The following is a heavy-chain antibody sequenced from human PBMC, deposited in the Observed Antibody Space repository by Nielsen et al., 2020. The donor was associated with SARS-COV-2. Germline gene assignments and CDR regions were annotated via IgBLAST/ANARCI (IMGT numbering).Heavy chain of an antibody. J-gene: IGHJ4*02. CDR2: ISNSGGST. CDR3: AKDSGMIAEREVFDH. Sequence: GESLKISCAASGFTFSTYAMSWVRQAPGKGLEWVSAISNSGGSTFYADSVKGRFTISRDNSKNTLYLQMNSLRAEDTAVYYCAKDSGMIAEREVFDHWGQGTLVFVSS. V-gene: IGHV3-23*01. CDR1: GFTFSTYA. D-gene: IGHD2-21*01.